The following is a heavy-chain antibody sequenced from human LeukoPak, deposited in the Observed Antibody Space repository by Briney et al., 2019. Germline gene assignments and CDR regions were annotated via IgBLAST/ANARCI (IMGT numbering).Heavy chain of an antibody. J-gene: IGHJ4*02. CDR2: ISGSGGNT. CDR1: GFTFSSYA. V-gene: IGHV3-23*01. D-gene: IGHD2-2*01. Sequence: PGGSLRLSCAASGFTFSSYAMSWVSQAPGKGLEWVSAISGSGGNTDYADSVKGRFTISRDNSKNTLYLQMNSLRAEDTAMYFCAKCGTNCYRRYFDCWGQGTLVTVSS. CDR3: AKCGTNCYRRYFDC.